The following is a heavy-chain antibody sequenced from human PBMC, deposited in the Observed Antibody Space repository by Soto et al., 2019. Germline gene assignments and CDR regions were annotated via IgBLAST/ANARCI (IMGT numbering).Heavy chain of an antibody. CDR2: INYHGTT. D-gene: IGHD2-2*01. J-gene: IGHJ4*02. CDR3: ARDAPGEAPY. V-gene: IGHV4-31*01. Sequence: QVQLQESGPGLVRPSQTLSLTCTVSGGSITNGDYYWNWIRQHPGKGLECIGYINYHGTTFYNPPLKILVFISVETSKNQFSLNLSSVTAADTAVYFCARDAPGEAPYWGQGTLVTVSS. CDR1: GGSITNGDYY.